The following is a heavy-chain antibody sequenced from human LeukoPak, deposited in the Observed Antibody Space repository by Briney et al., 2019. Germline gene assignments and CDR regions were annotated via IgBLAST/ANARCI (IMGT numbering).Heavy chain of an antibody. CDR2: MYNSGST. J-gene: IGHJ5*02. CDR3: ARRYCGGGSCYSAFDQ. Sequence: SETLSLTCTVSGGSISTYYWSWIRQPPGKELEWIGYMYNSGSTNYNPSLKSRVAISVDTSKNQFSLKLSSVTAADTAVYYCARRYCGGGSCYSAFDQWGQGTLVTVSS. D-gene: IGHD2-15*01. V-gene: IGHV4-59*01. CDR1: GGSISTYY.